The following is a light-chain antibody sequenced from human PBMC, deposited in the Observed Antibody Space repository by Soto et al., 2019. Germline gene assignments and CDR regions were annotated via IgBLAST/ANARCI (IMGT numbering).Light chain of an antibody. CDR1: SSNIGAGYD. J-gene: IGLJ2*01. CDR2: VNS. CDR3: QSYDSSLSAVV. V-gene: IGLV1-40*01. Sequence: QSVLTQPPSVSGAPGQRVTISCTGSSSNIGAGYDVHWYLQLPGTAPKLLIYVNSNRPSGVPDRFSGSKSGTSASLAITGLQDEDEADYYCQSYDSSLSAVVFGGGTKLTVL.